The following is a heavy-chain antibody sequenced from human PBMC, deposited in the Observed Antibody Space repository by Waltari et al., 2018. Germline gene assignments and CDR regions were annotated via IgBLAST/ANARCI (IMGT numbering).Heavy chain of an antibody. CDR2: MRNKANSYRT. Sequence: EVQLVESGGGLVQPGGSLRLSCAASGFTFSDHYMDWVRQAPGKGLEGVGRMRNKANSYRTEYAASGKGRFTISRDESKNSGYLEMNSLKTDDTAVYYCVRGKGSYWFDPWGQGTQVTVSS. J-gene: IGHJ5*02. V-gene: IGHV3-72*01. D-gene: IGHD1-26*01. CDR1: GFTFSDHY. CDR3: VRGKGSYWFDP.